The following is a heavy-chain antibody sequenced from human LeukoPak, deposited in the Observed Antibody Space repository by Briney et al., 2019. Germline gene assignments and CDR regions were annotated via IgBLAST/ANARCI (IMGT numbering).Heavy chain of an antibody. Sequence: ASVTVSCKASGGTFSSYAISWVRQAPGQGLEWMGGIIPIFGTANYAQKFQGRVTITADESTSTAYMELSSLRSEDTAVYYCAREGGYDYYYFDYWGQGTLVTVSS. V-gene: IGHV1-69*13. CDR1: GGTFSSYA. CDR3: AREGGYDYYYFDY. J-gene: IGHJ4*02. D-gene: IGHD5-12*01. CDR2: IIPIFGTA.